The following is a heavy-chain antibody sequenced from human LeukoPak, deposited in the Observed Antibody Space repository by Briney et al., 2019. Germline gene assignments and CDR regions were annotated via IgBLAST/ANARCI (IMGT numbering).Heavy chain of an antibody. V-gene: IGHV4-59*01. J-gene: IGHJ4*02. CDR2: IYYSGST. D-gene: IGHD6-13*01. CDR3: ARDSLAAAGPDY. CDR1: GGSISSYY. Sequence: SETLSLTCTVSGGSISSYYWSWIRRPPGKGLEWIGYIYYSGSTNYNPSLKSRVTISVDTSKNQFSLKLSSVTAADTAVYYCARDSLAAAGPDYWGQGTLVTVSS.